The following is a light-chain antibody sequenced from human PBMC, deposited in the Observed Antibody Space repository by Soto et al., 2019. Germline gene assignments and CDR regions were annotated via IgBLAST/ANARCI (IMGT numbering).Light chain of an antibody. Sequence: IQLTQSPSSLSASVGDRVTITCRASQGISSNLAWYQQKPGRAPKLLIFGASTLQSGVPSRFSGSGSVTDFTPTISSLQPEDFATYFCQQLNSYPPWTFGQGTKVEIK. V-gene: IGKV1-9*01. CDR1: QGISSN. CDR3: QQLNSYPPWT. CDR2: GAS. J-gene: IGKJ1*01.